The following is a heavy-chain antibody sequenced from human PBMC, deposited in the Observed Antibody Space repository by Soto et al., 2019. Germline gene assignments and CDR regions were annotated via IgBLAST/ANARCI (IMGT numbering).Heavy chain of an antibody. J-gene: IGHJ6*02. CDR2: FDPEEGET. D-gene: IGHD1-26*01. Sequence: ASVKVSCKVSGYTLTEVSMHWVRQAHGKGLEWMGGFDPEEGETIYAQNFQGRVTMTEDTSTDTAYMELSSLRSEETAVYYCATRETVGTYYYYGMDVWGQGTTVTVSS. V-gene: IGHV1-24*01. CDR3: ATRETVGTYYYYGMDV. CDR1: GYTLTEVS.